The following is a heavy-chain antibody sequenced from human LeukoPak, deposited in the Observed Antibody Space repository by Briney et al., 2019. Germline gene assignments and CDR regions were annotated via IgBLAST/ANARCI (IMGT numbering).Heavy chain of an antibody. CDR1: GGSISSYY. D-gene: IGHD5-18*01. J-gene: IGHJ4*02. Sequence: SETLSLTCTVSGGSISSYYWSWIWQPPGKGLEWIGYIYYSGSTNYNPSLKSRVTISVDTSKNQFSLKLSSVTAADTAVYYCARYVSSIQLWPRGGYYFDYWGQGTLVTVSS. CDR2: IYYSGST. CDR3: ARYVSSIQLWPRGGYYFDY. V-gene: IGHV4-59*01.